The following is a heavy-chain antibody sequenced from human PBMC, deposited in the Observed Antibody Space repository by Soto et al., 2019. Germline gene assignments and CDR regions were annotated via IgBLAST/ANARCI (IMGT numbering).Heavy chain of an antibody. V-gene: IGHV1-2*04. J-gene: IGHJ6*02. CDR2: INPNSGGT. CDR3: AREGAAAGKKQYGMDV. D-gene: IGHD6-13*01. Sequence: GASVKVSCKASGYTFTGYYMHWVRQAPGQGLEWMGWINPNSGGTNYAQKFQGWVTMTRDTSISTAYMELSRLRSDDTAVYYCAREGAAAGKKQYGMDVWGQGTTVTVSS. CDR1: GYTFTGYY.